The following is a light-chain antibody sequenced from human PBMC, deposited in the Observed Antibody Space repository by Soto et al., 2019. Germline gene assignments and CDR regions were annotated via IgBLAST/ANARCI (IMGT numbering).Light chain of an antibody. Sequence: QSALTQPASVSGSPGQSITISCTGTNSDVGGYNYVSWYQQHPGKAPKLMIYDVSNRPSGVSIRFSGSKSGNTASLTISGLQAEDEADYYCSSYRSSSTPAYVFGTGTKLTVL. CDR1: NSDVGGYNY. CDR3: SSYRSSSTPAYV. J-gene: IGLJ1*01. CDR2: DVS. V-gene: IGLV2-14*03.